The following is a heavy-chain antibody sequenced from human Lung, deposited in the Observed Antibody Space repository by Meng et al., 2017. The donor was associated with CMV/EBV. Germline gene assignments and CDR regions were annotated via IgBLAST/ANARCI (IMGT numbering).Heavy chain of an antibody. D-gene: IGHD3-3*01. V-gene: IGHV3-66*02. CDR2: IYSGGST. Sequence: GESLKISCAASGFTVSSNYMSWVRQAPGKGLEWVSVIYSGGSTYYADSVKGRFTISRDSSKNTLYLQMNSLRAEDTAVYYCARETKYYSFWSGYEDYYYYGMDVWGQGTTVTGSS. CDR3: ARETKYYSFWSGYEDYYYYGMDV. J-gene: IGHJ6*02. CDR1: GFTVSSNY.